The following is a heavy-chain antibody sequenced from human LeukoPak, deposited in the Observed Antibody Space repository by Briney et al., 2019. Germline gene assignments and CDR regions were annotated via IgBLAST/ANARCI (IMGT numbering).Heavy chain of an antibody. CDR3: ARDPRGVAVAGNWFDP. Sequence: GGSLRLSCAASGFTFSSYSMNWVRQAPGKGLEWVSSISSSSSYIYYADSVKGRFTISRDNAKNSLYLQMNSLRAEDTAVYYCARDPRGVAVAGNWFDPWGQGTLVTVSS. V-gene: IGHV3-21*01. CDR2: ISSSSSYI. CDR1: GFTFSSYS. J-gene: IGHJ5*02. D-gene: IGHD6-19*01.